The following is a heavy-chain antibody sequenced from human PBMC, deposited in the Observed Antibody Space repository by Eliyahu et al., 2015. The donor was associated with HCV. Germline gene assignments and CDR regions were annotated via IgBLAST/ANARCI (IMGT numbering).Heavy chain of an antibody. CDR3: TRPLPPYYDSSGYQN. J-gene: IGHJ4*02. CDR1: GFTFSGSA. D-gene: IGHD3-22*01. CDR2: IRSKANSYAT. V-gene: IGHV3-73*02. Sequence: EVQLVESGGGLVQPGGSLKLSCAASGFTFSGSAMHWVRQASGKGLEWVGRIRSKANSYATAYAASVKGRFTISRDDSKNTAYLQMNSLKTEDTAVYYCTRPLPPYYDSSGYQNWGQGTLVTVSS.